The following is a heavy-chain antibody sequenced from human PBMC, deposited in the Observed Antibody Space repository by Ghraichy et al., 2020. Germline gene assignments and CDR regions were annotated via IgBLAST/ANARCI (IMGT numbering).Heavy chain of an antibody. V-gene: IGHV4-34*01. CDR3: ARGPVRPNWFDP. D-gene: IGHD1-1*01. Sequence: SETLSLTCAVYGGSFSGYYWSWIRQPPGKGLEWIGEINHSGSTNYNPSLKSRVTISVDTSKNQFSLKLSSVTAADTAVYYCARGPVRPNWFDPWGQGTLVTVSS. J-gene: IGHJ5*02. CDR1: GGSFSGYY. CDR2: INHSGST.